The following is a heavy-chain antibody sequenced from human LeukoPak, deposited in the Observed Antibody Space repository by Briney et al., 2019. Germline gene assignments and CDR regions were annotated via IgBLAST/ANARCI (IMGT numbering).Heavy chain of an antibody. Sequence: ASVKVSCKASGYTFTGCYMHWVRQAAGQGLERMGWINPNSGGTNYAQKFQGRVTMTRDTSISTAYMELSRLRSDDTAVYYCARDTAMVNFDYWGQGTLVTVSS. J-gene: IGHJ4*02. CDR1: GYTFTGCY. D-gene: IGHD5-18*01. CDR2: INPNSGGT. CDR3: ARDTAMVNFDY. V-gene: IGHV1-2*02.